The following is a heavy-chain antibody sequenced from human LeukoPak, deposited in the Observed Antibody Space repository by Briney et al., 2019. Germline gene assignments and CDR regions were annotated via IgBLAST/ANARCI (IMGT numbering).Heavy chain of an antibody. Sequence: GASVTVSFTASGGTFSSYAISWVRQAPGQGLEWMGGIIPIFGTANYAQKFQGRVTITADESTSTAYMELSSLRSEDTAVYYCARGLNDYGDYVSPGWGQGTLVTVSS. CDR2: IIPIFGTA. J-gene: IGHJ4*02. CDR3: ARGLNDYGDYVSPG. CDR1: GGTFSSYA. D-gene: IGHD4-17*01. V-gene: IGHV1-69*13.